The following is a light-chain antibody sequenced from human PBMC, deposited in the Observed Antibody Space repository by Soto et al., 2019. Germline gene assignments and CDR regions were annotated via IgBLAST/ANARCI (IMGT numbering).Light chain of an antibody. V-gene: IGKV3-20*01. CDR1: QSVSSNY. Sequence: EIMLTQSPGTGSLSPGERATFSCRASQSVSSNYLAWYQQKPGQAPRLLIYGAFKRATGIPDRFSGSGSGTDFTLTISRMEPEDFAVYCCQQYGSSPRTFGQGTKVDIK. J-gene: IGKJ1*01. CDR3: QQYGSSPRT. CDR2: GAF.